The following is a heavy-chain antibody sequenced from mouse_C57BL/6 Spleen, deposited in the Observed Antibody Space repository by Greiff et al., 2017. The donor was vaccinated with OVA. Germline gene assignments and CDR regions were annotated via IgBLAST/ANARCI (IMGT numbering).Heavy chain of an antibody. Sequence: EVKLVESEGGLVQPGSSMKLSCTASGFTFSDYYMAWVRQVPEKGLEWVANINYDGSSTYYLDSLKSRFIISRDNAKNILYLQMSSLKSEDTATYYCARALDSHFDYWGQGTTLTVSS. CDR2: INYDGSST. V-gene: IGHV5-16*01. CDR1: GFTFSDYY. J-gene: IGHJ2*01. CDR3: ARALDSHFDY.